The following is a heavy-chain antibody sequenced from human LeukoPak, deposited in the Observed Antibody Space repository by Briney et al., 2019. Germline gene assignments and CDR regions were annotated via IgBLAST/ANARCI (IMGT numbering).Heavy chain of an antibody. D-gene: IGHD3-22*01. Sequence: SETLSLTCAVYGGSFSGYYWSWIRQPPGKGLEWIGEINRSGSTNYNPSLKSRVTISVDTSKNQFSLKLSSVTAADTAVYYCARHPYYYDSSGYYDWFDPWGQGTLVTVSS. CDR3: ARHPYYYDSSGYYDWFDP. V-gene: IGHV4-34*01. J-gene: IGHJ5*02. CDR1: GGSFSGYY. CDR2: INRSGST.